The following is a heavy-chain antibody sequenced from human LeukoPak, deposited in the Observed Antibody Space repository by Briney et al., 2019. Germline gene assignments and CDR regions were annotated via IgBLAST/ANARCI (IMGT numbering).Heavy chain of an antibody. J-gene: IGHJ4*02. CDR1: GSFFNNA. CDR2: ISGSGGST. V-gene: IGHV3-23*01. CDR3: AKDVGRGVFDY. Sequence: GGSLRLSCAASGSFFNNAWMSWVRQAPGKGLEWVSAISGSGGSTYYADSVKGRFTISRDNSKNTLYLQMNSLRAEDTAVYYCAKDVGRGVFDYWGQGTLVTVSS. D-gene: IGHD1-26*01.